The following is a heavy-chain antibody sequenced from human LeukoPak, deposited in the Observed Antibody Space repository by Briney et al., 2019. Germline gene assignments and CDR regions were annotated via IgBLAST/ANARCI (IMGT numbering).Heavy chain of an antibody. D-gene: IGHD1-26*01. V-gene: IGHV3-23*01. Sequence: PGGSLRLSCAASGFTFSSYALSWVRQAPGKGLEWVSTLSGGGGSTDYADSVKGRFTISRDNSKNTLYLQMNTLRPEDTAVYYCAKPINSGSYYFDYWGQGTLVTVSS. CDR1: GFTFSSYA. CDR3: AKPINSGSYYFDY. J-gene: IGHJ4*02. CDR2: LSGGGGST.